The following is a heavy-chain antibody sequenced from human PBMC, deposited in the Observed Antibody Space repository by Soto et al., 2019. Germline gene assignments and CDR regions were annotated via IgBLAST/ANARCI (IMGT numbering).Heavy chain of an antibody. J-gene: IGHJ5*02. Sequence: QMQLQESGPGLVKPSGTLSLTCAVSGGSISSTNWWTWVRQPPGKGLEWIGEIYHSGDTNYSPSLKSRVTISVDKSKNQFSLELSSVTAADTALYYCARHFRVVIGMGWLDPWGQGTLVTVSS. CDR1: GGSISSTNW. D-gene: IGHD3-3*01. CDR2: IYHSGDT. CDR3: ARHFRVVIGMGWLDP. V-gene: IGHV4-4*02.